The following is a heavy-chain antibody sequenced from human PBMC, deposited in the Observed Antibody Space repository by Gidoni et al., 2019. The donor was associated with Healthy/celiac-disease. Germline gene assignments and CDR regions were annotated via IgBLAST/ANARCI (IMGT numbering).Heavy chain of an antibody. CDR2: IYHSGST. CDR1: GYSISSGSY. J-gene: IGHJ4*02. CDR3: ARDWVGAGNYFDY. D-gene: IGHD1-26*01. Sequence: QVQLQESGPGLVTPSETLSLTCPVPGYSISSGSYWGWIRQPPGKGLEWIGSIYHSGSTYYNPSLKSRVTISVDTSKNQFSLKLSSVTAADTAVYYCARDWVGAGNYFDYWGQGTLVTVSS. V-gene: IGHV4-38-2*02.